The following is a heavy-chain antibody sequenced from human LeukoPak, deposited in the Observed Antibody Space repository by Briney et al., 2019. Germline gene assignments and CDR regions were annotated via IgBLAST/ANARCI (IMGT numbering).Heavy chain of an antibody. J-gene: IGHJ4*02. CDR1: GGSISNNY. CDR3: ARGAGWYDY. V-gene: IGHV4-59*01. Sequence: PSETLSLTCTVSGGSISNNYWSWLRQPPGKGLEWIGYIYYSGTTKYNPSLKNRVTISVDTPKNQFSLNLKSVTAADTAVYYCARGAGWYDYWGQGTLVTVSS. CDR2: IYYSGTT. D-gene: IGHD6-19*01.